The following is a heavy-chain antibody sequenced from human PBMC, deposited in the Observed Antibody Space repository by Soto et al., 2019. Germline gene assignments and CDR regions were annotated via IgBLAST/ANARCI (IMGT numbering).Heavy chain of an antibody. CDR1: GFIFSSYS. Sequence: SGGSLRLSCAASGFIFSSYSMNWVRQAPGKGLELVSYISSSSSTIYYADSVKGRFTISRDNAKNSLYLQMNSLRAEDTAVYYCARHPERIAEIGWFDPWGQGTLVTVSS. V-gene: IGHV3-48*01. CDR2: ISSSSSTI. CDR3: ARHPERIAEIGWFDP. J-gene: IGHJ5*02. D-gene: IGHD6-13*01.